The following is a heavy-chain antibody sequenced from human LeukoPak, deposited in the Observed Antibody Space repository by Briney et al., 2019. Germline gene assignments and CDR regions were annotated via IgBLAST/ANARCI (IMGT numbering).Heavy chain of an antibody. J-gene: IGHJ3*02. Sequence: NPSQTLSLTCTVSGGSISSGGYYWSWIRQHPGKGLEWIGYIYYSGSTYYNPSLKSRVTISVDTSKNQFSLKLSSVTAADTAVYYCARDPRRSTYYYDSSGSTAENAFDIWGQGTMVTVSS. CDR3: ARDPRRSTYYYDSSGSTAENAFDI. V-gene: IGHV4-31*03. CDR1: GGSISSGGYY. CDR2: IYYSGST. D-gene: IGHD3-22*01.